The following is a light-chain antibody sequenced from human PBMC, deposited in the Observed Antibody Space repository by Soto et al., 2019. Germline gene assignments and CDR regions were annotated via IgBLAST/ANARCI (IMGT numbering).Light chain of an antibody. CDR3: QHYYNLPFT. CDR2: DAS. Sequence: DIQMTQSPSSLSASVGDRVTITCQASQDISNYLNWYQQKPGKAPKLLIYDASNLETGVPSRFSGSGSGTDFTFTISSLQPEDIATYYCQHYYNLPFTFGPGTKVDVK. CDR1: QDISNY. V-gene: IGKV1-33*01. J-gene: IGKJ3*01.